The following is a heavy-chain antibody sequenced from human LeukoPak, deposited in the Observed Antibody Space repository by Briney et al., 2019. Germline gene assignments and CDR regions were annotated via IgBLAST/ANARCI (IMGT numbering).Heavy chain of an antibody. J-gene: IGHJ4*02. V-gene: IGHV4-4*07. CDR1: GGSISSYY. CDR2: IYTSGST. Sequence: PSQTLSLTCTVSGGSISSYYWSWIRQPAGKGLEWIGRIYTSGSTNYNPSLKSRVTMSVDTSKNQFSLKLSSVTAADTAVYYCARGAYYYDSSGYGFGDYWGRGTLVTVSS. CDR3: ARGAYYYDSSGYGFGDY. D-gene: IGHD3-22*01.